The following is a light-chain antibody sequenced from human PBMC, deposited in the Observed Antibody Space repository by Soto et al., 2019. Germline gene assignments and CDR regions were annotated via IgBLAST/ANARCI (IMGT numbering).Light chain of an antibody. Sequence: EIVLTQSPSTLSLSPGERATLSCWASQSVSRYLAWYQQKPGQAPRLLIYDASNRATGIPARFSGSGSGTDFTLTISSLEPEDFAVYYCKQYKEWPPFTFGQGTRLENK. CDR2: DAS. CDR3: KQYKEWPPFT. J-gene: IGKJ5*01. CDR1: QSVSRY. V-gene: IGKV3-11*01.